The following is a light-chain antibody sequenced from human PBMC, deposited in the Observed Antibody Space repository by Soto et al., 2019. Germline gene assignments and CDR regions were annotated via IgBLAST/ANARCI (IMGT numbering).Light chain of an antibody. CDR2: GAS. CDR3: NQYDDXPYT. J-gene: IGKJ2*01. Sequence: EIVMTQSPATLSLSPVERATLSCIASQSVSSNLAWYQQIPGQTPRLLIYGASTRATGIPVRFSGSGSGTQFPLTISSLQSEDFAVYYFNQYDDXPYTFGQGTKV. V-gene: IGKV3-15*01. CDR1: QSVSSN.